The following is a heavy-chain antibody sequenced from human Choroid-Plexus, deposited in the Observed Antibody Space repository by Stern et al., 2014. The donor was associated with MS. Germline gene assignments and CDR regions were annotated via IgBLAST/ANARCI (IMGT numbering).Heavy chain of an antibody. CDR3: AKDRQYLTYFFDH. Sequence: VQLVESGGGVVQAGRPLRLSCVASGFTFGSCAMHWVRQAPGKGLEGVAGLSYDGSNKDYADSVKGRFTISRDNSQNTLYMQMSSLRPEDTAVYYCAKDRQYLTYFFDHWGQGSLVTVSS. CDR2: LSYDGSNK. D-gene: IGHD2/OR15-2a*01. CDR1: GFTFGSCA. V-gene: IGHV3-30*18. J-gene: IGHJ5*02.